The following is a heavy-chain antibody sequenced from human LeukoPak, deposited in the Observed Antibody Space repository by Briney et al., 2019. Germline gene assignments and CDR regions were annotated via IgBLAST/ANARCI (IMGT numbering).Heavy chain of an antibody. J-gene: IGHJ4*02. D-gene: IGHD4-17*01. V-gene: IGHV4-59*01. CDR1: GGSINNYY. CDR3: ARDSSTVTTRHFDY. CDR2: VYYTGST. Sequence: SETLSLTCTVSGGSINNYYLTWIRQPPGKGLECIGYVYYTGSTYYNPSLMSRVTISVDSSKNQFSLKLNSVTAADTAVYYCARDSSTVTTRHFDYWGQGTLVTVSS.